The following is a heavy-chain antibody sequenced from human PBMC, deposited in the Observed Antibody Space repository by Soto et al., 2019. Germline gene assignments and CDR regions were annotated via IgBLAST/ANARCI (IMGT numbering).Heavy chain of an antibody. V-gene: IGHV4-30-4*01. Sequence: QVQLQESGPGLGKPSQTLSLTCSVSGGSIISDEYYWTWISQPPGGALEWIGHVYYTGGTSYSPSLQSRLTISVGTSENQVSLRLNSVSAADTAVDYCARDRSNSPDLLASWGRGTLVTVSS. CDR3: ARDRSNSPDLLAS. J-gene: IGHJ4*02. CDR1: GGSIISDEYY. CDR2: VYYTGGT. D-gene: IGHD1-1*01.